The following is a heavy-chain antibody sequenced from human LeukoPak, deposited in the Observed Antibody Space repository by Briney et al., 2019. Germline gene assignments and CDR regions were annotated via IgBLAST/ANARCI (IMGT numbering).Heavy chain of an antibody. Sequence: PGGSLRLSCAASGFTFSDYWMSWVRQAPGKGLEWVANIKQNGSEKDYVDSVKGRFTISRDNARNSLYLQMNSLTAGDTAVYYCARDLMGAAHYFQHWGQGTLVTVSS. CDR1: GFTFSDYW. D-gene: IGHD2-15*01. V-gene: IGHV3-7*01. CDR3: ARDLMGAAHYFQH. J-gene: IGHJ1*01. CDR2: IKQNGSEK.